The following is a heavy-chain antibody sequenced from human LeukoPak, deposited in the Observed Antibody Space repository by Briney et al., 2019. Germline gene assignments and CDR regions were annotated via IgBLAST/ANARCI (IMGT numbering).Heavy chain of an antibody. J-gene: IGHJ5*02. CDR1: GYTFTSYD. CDR3: ARGGSTMVRGVIENRNNWFDP. CDR2: MNPNSGNT. D-gene: IGHD3-10*01. V-gene: IGHV1-8*01. Sequence: GASVKVSCKASGYTFTSYDINWVRQATGQGLEWMGWMNPNSGNTGYAQKFQGRVTMTRNTSISTAYMELSSLRSEDTAVYYCARGGSTMVRGVIENRNNWFDPWGQGTLVTVSS.